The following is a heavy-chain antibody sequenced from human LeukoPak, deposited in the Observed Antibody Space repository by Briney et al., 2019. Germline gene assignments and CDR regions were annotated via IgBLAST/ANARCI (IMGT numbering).Heavy chain of an antibody. CDR2: ISSSGSTI. V-gene: IGHV3-11*01. CDR1: GFTFSDYY. CDR3: ARDISDYYDSSGNGGY. D-gene: IGHD3-22*01. J-gene: IGHJ4*02. Sequence: GGSLRLSCAASGFTFSDYYMSWIRRAPGKGLEWVSYISSSGSTIYYADSVKGRFTISRDNAKNSLYLQMNSLRAEDTAVYYCARDISDYYDSSGNGGYWGQGTLVTVSS.